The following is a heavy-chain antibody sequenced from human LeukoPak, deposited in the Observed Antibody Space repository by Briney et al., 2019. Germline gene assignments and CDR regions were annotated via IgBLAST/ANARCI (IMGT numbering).Heavy chain of an antibody. D-gene: IGHD3-10*01. J-gene: IGHJ4*02. Sequence: ASVKVSCKVSGYTLTELSMHWVRQAPGKGLEWMGGFDPEHGETIYAQKFQGRVTMTRDTSTSTVYMELSSLRSEDTAVYYCARDRGPFSANYYFDFWGQGTLVTVSS. CDR1: GYTLTELS. CDR2: FDPEHGET. V-gene: IGHV1-24*01. CDR3: ARDRGPFSANYYFDF.